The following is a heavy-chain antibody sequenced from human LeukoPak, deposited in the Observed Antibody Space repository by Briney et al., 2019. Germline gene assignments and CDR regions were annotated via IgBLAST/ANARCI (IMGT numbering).Heavy chain of an antibody. D-gene: IGHD3-10*01. CDR3: AREGRITMVRGVILNWFDP. CDR1: GYTFTGYY. Sequence: ASVKVSCKASGYTFTGYYMHWVRQAPGQGLEWMGWINPNSGGTNYAQKFQGGVTMTRDTSISTAYMELSSLRSDDTAVYYCAREGRITMVRGVILNWFDPWGQGTLVTVSS. CDR2: INPNSGGT. V-gene: IGHV1-2*02. J-gene: IGHJ5*02.